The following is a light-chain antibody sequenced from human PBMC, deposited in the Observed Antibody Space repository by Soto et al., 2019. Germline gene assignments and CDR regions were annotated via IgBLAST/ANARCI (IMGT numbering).Light chain of an antibody. J-gene: IGKJ3*01. V-gene: IGKV3-11*01. CDR2: DAS. CDR1: QSVSSY. Sequence: EVVLTQSPATLSLSPGERATLSCRASQSVSSYLAWYQQKPGQTPRLLIYDASNRATGIPARFSGSGSGTDVTLTISSLEPEDFAFYFCQQRGNWPPTVGPGTKVDI. CDR3: QQRGNWPPT.